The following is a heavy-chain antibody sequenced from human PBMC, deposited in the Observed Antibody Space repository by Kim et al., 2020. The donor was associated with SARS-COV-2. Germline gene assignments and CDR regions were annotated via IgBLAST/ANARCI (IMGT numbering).Heavy chain of an antibody. Sequence: GGSLRLSCAASGFTFSDYYMSWILQAPGKGLEWVSYISSSGSTIYYADSVKGRFTISRDNAKNSLYLQMNSLRAEDTAVYYCARDQVYSSGWIDYWGQGTLVTVSS. J-gene: IGHJ4*02. CDR2: ISSSGSTI. D-gene: IGHD6-19*01. V-gene: IGHV3-11*01. CDR3: ARDQVYSSGWIDY. CDR1: GFTFSDYY.